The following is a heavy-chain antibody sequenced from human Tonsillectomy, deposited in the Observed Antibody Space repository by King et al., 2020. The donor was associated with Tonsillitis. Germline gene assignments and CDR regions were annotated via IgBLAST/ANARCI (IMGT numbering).Heavy chain of an antibody. J-gene: IGHJ4*02. CDR3: ARDINVSED. D-gene: IGHD5/OR15-5a*01. CDR1: GFTVSSSY. Sequence: VQLAESGGGLIQPGGSLRLSCAASGFTVSSSYMSWVRQAPGKGLEWVSVIFAGGNTYYADSVKGRFTISRDNSKNTLYLQMNSLRAEDTAVYYCARDINVSEDWGQGTLVTVSS. CDR2: IFAGGNT. V-gene: IGHV3-53*01.